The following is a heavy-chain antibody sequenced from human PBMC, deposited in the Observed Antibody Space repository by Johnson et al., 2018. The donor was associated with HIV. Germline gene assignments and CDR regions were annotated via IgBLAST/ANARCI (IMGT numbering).Heavy chain of an antibody. D-gene: IGHD1-26*01. CDR3: AKERRAPRAFDI. J-gene: IGHJ3*02. CDR1: GFTFGDYG. V-gene: IGHV3-20*04. Sequence: EVQLVESGGGVVRPGGSLRLSCATSGFTFGDYGVSWIRQVPGKGLEWVSVISWNGGRTVYVDSVNGRFTISRDNSKSTFFLQMNSLTPEDTGVYYCAKERRAPRAFDIWGQGTMVTVSS. CDR2: ISWNGGRT.